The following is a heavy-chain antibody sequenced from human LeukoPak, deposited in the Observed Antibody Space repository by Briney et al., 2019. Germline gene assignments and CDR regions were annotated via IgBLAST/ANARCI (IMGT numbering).Heavy chain of an antibody. CDR2: IYPRDGST. J-gene: IGHJ4*02. CDR3: ARDQEGFDY. Sequence: ASVKVSCKASGYTFTSNYIHWVRQAPGQGLEWKGMIYPRDGSTSYAQKFQGRVTVTRDTSTSTVHMELSGLRSEDTAVYYCARDQEGFDYWGQGTLVTVSS. V-gene: IGHV1-46*01. CDR1: GYTFTSNY.